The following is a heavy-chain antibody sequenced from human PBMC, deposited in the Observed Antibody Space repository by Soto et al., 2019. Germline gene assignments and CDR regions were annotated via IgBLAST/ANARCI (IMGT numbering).Heavy chain of an antibody. CDR2: IYYRGTT. V-gene: IGHV4-31*03. Sequence: PSETLSLTCSVSGGSISKGVWYWSWVREHPGKGLEWIGDIYYRGTTSYNPSLRSRVTISRDTSKNQVSLKVNSVTAADTAVYYCARVSAGGTSWFDSWGQGILCTV. D-gene: IGHD6-13*01. J-gene: IGHJ5*01. CDR1: GGSISKGVWY. CDR3: ARVSAGGTSWFDS.